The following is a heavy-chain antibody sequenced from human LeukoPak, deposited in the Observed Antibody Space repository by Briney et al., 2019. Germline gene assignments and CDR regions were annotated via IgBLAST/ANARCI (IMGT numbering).Heavy chain of an antibody. CDR3: VRDLLTLPQKYFDS. J-gene: IGHJ4*02. V-gene: IGHV3-30*02. CDR1: GFTFGTYG. D-gene: IGHD3-9*01. Sequence: QPGGSLRLSCAGSGFTFGTYGMHWVRQAPGKGLEWVAFIWHNGSKKFYGDSAKGRFTISRDNSKNTMDLQMSSLRVEDTAAYYCVRDLLTLPQKYFDSWGQGTLVSISS. CDR2: IWHNGSKK.